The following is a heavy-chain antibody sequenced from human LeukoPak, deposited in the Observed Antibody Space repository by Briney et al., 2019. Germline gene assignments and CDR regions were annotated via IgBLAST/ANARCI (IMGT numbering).Heavy chain of an antibody. V-gene: IGHV4-59*08. J-gene: IGHJ3*02. Sequence: SETLSLTCTVSGVSISSYYWNWIRQPPGKGLEWIGDIHYSGITNYNPSLKSRVTISLDTSKKQFSLKLSSVTAADTAVYFCVKAAPGPHDAFDIWGQGTVVTVSS. CDR2: IHYSGIT. CDR3: VKAAPGPHDAFDI. CDR1: GVSISSYY. D-gene: IGHD6-6*01.